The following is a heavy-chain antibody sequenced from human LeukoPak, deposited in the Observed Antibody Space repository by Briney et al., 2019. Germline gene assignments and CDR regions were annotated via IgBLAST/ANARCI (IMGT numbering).Heavy chain of an antibody. CDR3: ARGGGYCSGGSCYWDYYGMDV. J-gene: IGHJ6*02. Sequence: ASVKVSCKASGYTFTGYYMHWVRQAPGQGLEWVGWINPNSGGTNYAQKFQGRVTMTRNTSISTAYMELSSLRSEDTAVYYCARGGGYCSGGSCYWDYYGMDVWGQGTTVTVSS. CDR2: INPNSGGT. V-gene: IGHV1-2*02. D-gene: IGHD2-15*01. CDR1: GYTFTGYY.